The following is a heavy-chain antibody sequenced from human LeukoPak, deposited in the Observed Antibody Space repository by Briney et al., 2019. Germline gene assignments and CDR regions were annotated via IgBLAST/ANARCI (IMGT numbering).Heavy chain of an antibody. CDR2: ISSSSSYI. Sequence: KPGGSLRLSCAASGFTFSSYAMNWVRQAPGKGLEWVSSISSSSSYIYYADSVKGRFTISRDNAKNSLYLQMNSLRAEDTADCARDIVVVPAARVDHDAFDIWGQGTMVTVSS. J-gene: IGHJ3*02. CDR3: ARDIVVVPAARVDHDAFDI. D-gene: IGHD2-2*01. V-gene: IGHV3-21*01. CDR1: GFTFSSYA.